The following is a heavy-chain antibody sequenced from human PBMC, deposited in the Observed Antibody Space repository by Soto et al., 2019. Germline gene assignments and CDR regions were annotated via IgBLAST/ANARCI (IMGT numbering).Heavy chain of an antibody. CDR2: IYYSGST. CDR3: ARVGQLVPINYYYYGMDV. J-gene: IGHJ6*02. V-gene: IGHV4-59*01. CDR1: GGSISSYY. Sequence: SETLSLTCTVSGGSISSYYWSWIRQPPGKGLEWIGYIYYSGSTNYNPSLKSRVTISVDTSKNQFSLKLSSVTAADTAVYYCARVGQLVPINYYYYGMDVWGQGTTVTVSS. D-gene: IGHD6-13*01.